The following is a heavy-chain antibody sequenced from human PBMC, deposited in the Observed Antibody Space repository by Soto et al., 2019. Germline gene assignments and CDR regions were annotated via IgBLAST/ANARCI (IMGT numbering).Heavy chain of an antibody. Sequence: QITLKESGPTLVNPTQTLTLTCTFSGFSLTTNGVSVGWVRQPPGKALEWLALIYWDDDKRYSPSLKSRLTITKDTHKNQVVLTMTNMDPVDTATYHCARRNYYYGLDVWGQGTTVTVSS. CDR1: GFSLTTNGVS. V-gene: IGHV2-5*02. J-gene: IGHJ6*02. CDR3: ARRNYYYGLDV. CDR2: IYWDDDK.